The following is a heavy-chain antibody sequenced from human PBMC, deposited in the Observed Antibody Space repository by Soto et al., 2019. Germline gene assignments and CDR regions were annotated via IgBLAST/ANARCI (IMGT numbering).Heavy chain of an antibody. CDR2: IYYSGST. V-gene: IGHV4-31*03. Sequence: PSETLSLTCTVSGGSIISGGYYFVGIRQHPWNGLEWIGYIYYSGSTYYNPSLKSRVTISVDTSKNQFSLKLSSVTAADTAVYYCARDYYGSGSYYYYYYYGMDVWGQGTTVTVSS. J-gene: IGHJ6*02. D-gene: IGHD3-10*01. CDR1: GGSIISGGYY. CDR3: ARDYYGSGSYYYYYYYGMDV.